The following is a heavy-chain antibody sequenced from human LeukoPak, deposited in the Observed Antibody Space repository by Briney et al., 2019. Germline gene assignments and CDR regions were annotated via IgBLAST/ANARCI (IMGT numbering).Heavy chain of an antibody. V-gene: IGHV1-69*06. CDR2: IIPTFGTA. CDR3: ARRGAHNYDILTTLDVFDP. D-gene: IGHD3-9*01. J-gene: IGHJ5*02. CDR1: GYTFTSYG. Sequence: GASVKVSCKASGYTFTSYGISWVRQAPGQGLGWMGGIIPTFGTANYAQKFQGRVTITADKSTSTAYMELSSLRSEDTAVYYCARRGAHNYDILTTLDVFDPWGQGTLVTVSS.